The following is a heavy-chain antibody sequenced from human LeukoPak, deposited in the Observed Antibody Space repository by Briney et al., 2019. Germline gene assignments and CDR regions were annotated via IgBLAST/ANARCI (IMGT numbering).Heavy chain of an antibody. CDR2: MKSKPDGETT. V-gene: IGHV3-15*01. Sequence: GGSLRLSCAASGINFDKAWMTWVRQTPGKGLEWLGLMKSKPDGETTIYAAPVKDRFIISRDDSTSTLYLQMNSLKTEDTGVYYCVTDLTTDWGQGTLVTVSS. CDR3: VTDLTTD. CDR1: GINFDKAW. J-gene: IGHJ4*02. D-gene: IGHD3-9*01.